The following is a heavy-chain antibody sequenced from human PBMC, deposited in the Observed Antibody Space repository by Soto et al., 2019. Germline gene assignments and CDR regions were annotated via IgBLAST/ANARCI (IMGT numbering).Heavy chain of an antibody. CDR2: ISSSSSYI. D-gene: IGHD4-17*01. CDR3: ARDGLVANDYGDYYYGMDV. Sequence: GGSLRLSCSGSGFIFSIYAIHWVRQAPGEGQGLRRRKGLEYVSAISSSSSYIYYADSVKGRFTISRDNAKNSLYLQMNSLRAEDTAVYYCARDGLVANDYGDYYYGMDVWGQGTTVTVSS. CDR1: GFIFSIYA. V-gene: IGHV3-21*01. J-gene: IGHJ6*02.